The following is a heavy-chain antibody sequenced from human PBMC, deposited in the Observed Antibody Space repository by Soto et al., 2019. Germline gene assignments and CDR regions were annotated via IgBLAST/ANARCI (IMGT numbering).Heavy chain of an antibody. CDR3: ARDNIVVVTATPSPLDV. J-gene: IGHJ6*02. V-gene: IGHV1-69*08. CDR1: GGTFSSYT. CDR2: IIPILGIA. D-gene: IGHD2-21*02. Sequence: QVQLVQSGAEVKKPGSSVKVSCKASGGTFSSYTISWVRQAPGQGLEWMGRIIPILGIANYAQKFQGRVTITADKATNTAYMELSSMRSEYTSVYYCARDNIVVVTATPSPLDVWGQGTTVTVSS.